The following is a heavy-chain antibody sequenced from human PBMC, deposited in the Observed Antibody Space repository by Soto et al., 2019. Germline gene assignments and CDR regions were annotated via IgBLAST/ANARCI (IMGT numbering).Heavy chain of an antibody. CDR3: AKTWFGEDNYGMDV. CDR1: GFTFTGYG. J-gene: IGHJ6*02. CDR2: ISYDGSKK. V-gene: IGHV3-30*18. Sequence: PGGSLRLSCAASGFTFTGYGLHWVRQAPGKGLEWVAGISYDGSKKYFADSVKGRFTISRDNPRSTLFLDMNSLRGEDTAIYYCAKTWFGEDNYGMDVWGQGTTVTVSS. D-gene: IGHD3-10*01.